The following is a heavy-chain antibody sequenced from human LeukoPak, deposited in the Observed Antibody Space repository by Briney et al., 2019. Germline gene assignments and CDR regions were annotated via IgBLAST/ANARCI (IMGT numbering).Heavy chain of an antibody. V-gene: IGHV4-39*07. Sequence: SETLSLTCTVSGGSISSSRYYWGWIPQPPGKGREWIGSIYYSGSTYYNPSLKSRVTISVDTSKNQFSLKLSSVTAADTAVYYCARASPLVDDSSGYYAGAFDIWGQGTMVTVSS. CDR1: GGSISSSRYY. D-gene: IGHD3-22*01. CDR2: IYYSGST. J-gene: IGHJ3*02. CDR3: ARASPLVDDSSGYYAGAFDI.